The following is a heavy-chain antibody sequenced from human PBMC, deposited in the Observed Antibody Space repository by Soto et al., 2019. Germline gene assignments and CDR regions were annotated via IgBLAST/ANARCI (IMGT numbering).Heavy chain of an antibody. CDR3: ASLYGSGSYLRTVDAFDI. CDR1: GFIFSSYG. CDR2: ISYDANNK. Sequence: QVQLVESGGGVVQPGRSLRLSCAASGFIFSSYGMHWVRQAPGKGLEWVAIISYDANNKYYADSVKGRFTISRDNSKNTLYLQMNRLRAEDTAVYYCASLYGSGSYLRTVDAFDIWGQGTMVTVSS. D-gene: IGHD3-10*01. J-gene: IGHJ3*02. V-gene: IGHV3-33*01.